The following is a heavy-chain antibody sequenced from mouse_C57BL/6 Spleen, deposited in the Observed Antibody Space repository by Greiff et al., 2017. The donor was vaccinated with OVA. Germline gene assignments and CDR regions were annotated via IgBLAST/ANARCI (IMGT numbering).Heavy chain of an antibody. J-gene: IGHJ2*01. CDR3: ARSVFITTFDY. D-gene: IGHD1-1*01. Sequence: QVQLQQPGAELVKPGASVKLSCKASGYTFTSYWMHWVKQRPGQGLEWIGMIHPNSGSTNYNEKFKSKATLTVDKSSSTAYMQLSSLTSEDSAVYYCARSVFITTFDYWGQGTTLTVSS. CDR1: GYTFTSYW. V-gene: IGHV1-64*01. CDR2: IHPNSGST.